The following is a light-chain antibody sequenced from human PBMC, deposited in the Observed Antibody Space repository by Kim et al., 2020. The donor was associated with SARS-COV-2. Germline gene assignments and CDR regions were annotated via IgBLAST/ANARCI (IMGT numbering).Light chain of an antibody. CDR3: AAWDDSLSGAL. J-gene: IGLJ2*01. CDR2: RND. V-gene: IGLV1-47*01. CDR1: SSSIGSNY. Sequence: GERVTISSSGSSSSIGSNYVYWYQQLPGSAPKLLIYRNDQRPSGVPDRFSGSKSGTSASLAISGLRSEDEADYYCAAWDDSLSGALFGGGTQLTVL.